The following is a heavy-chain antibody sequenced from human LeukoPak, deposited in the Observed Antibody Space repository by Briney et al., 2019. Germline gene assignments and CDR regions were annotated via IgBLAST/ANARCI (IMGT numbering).Heavy chain of an antibody. CDR2: IYPGDSET. Sequence: GEPLKISCKGSGYSFTSYWIGWVRQMPGKSLEWMGIIYPGDSETRYSPSFQGQVTISADKSISTAYLQWSSLKASDTAIYYRARRAVAAADYWGQGTLVTVSS. CDR3: ARRAVAAADY. D-gene: IGHD6-13*01. V-gene: IGHV5-51*01. CDR1: GYSFTSYW. J-gene: IGHJ4*02.